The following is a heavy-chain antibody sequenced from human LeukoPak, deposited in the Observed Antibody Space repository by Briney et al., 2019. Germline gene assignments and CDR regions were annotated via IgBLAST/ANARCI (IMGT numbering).Heavy chain of an antibody. CDR2: IIPILGIA. CDR3: ARASYCSSTSCYPVDY. D-gene: IGHD2-2*01. V-gene: IGHV1-69*04. CDR1: GGTFSSYA. Sequence: SVKVSCKASGGTFSSYAISWVRQAPGQGLEWMGRIIPILGIANYAQRFQDRVTITADKSTSTAYMELSSLRSEGTAVYYCARASYCSSTSCYPVDYWGQGTLVTVSS. J-gene: IGHJ4*02.